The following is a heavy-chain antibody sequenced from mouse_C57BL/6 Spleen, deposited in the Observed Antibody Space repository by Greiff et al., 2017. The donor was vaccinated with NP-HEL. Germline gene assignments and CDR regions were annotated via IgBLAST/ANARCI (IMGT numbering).Heavy chain of an antibody. J-gene: IGHJ3*01. Sequence: VQLQQSGAELVRPGASVKLSCTASGFTFTDDYMHWVKQRPEQGLEWIGWIDPENGDTEYVSKFQGKATITADPSSNPAYLQLSSLTSEDAAVYYCTSSSYGFAYWGQGTLVTVSA. D-gene: IGHD1-1*01. CDR1: GFTFTDDY. CDR2: IDPENGDT. CDR3: TSSSYGFAY. V-gene: IGHV14-4*01.